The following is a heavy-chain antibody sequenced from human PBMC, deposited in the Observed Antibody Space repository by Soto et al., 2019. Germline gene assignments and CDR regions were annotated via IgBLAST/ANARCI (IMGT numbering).Heavy chain of an antibody. Sequence: GGSLRLSCAASGFTFSSYAMHWVRQAPGKGLEWVAVISYDGSNKYYADSVKGRFTISRDNSKNTLYLQMNSLRAEDTAVYYCARETRYYDILTGSSRTPFDYWGQGTLVTVSS. CDR2: ISYDGSNK. J-gene: IGHJ4*02. CDR3: ARETRYYDILTGSSRTPFDY. V-gene: IGHV3-30-3*01. CDR1: GFTFSSYA. D-gene: IGHD3-9*01.